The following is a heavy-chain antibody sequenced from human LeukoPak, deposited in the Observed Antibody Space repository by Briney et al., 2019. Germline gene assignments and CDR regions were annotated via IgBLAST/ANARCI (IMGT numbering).Heavy chain of an antibody. CDR2: IYYSGST. D-gene: IGHD3-10*01. J-gene: IGHJ6*03. Sequence: PSETLSLTCTVSGGSISSYYWSWIRQPPGKGLEWIGYIYYSGSTNYNPSLKSRVTISVDTSKNQFSLKLSSVTAADTAVYYCARDHTEWLGEFPLYYMDVWGKGTTVTISS. V-gene: IGHV4-59*01. CDR3: ARDHTEWLGEFPLYYMDV. CDR1: GGSISSYY.